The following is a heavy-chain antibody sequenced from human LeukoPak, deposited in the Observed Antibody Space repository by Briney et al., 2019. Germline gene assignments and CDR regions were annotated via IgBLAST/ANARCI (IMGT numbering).Heavy chain of an antibody. CDR2: IYPGDSDT. J-gene: IGHJ4*02. V-gene: IGHV5-51*01. CDR3: ARHPAIYYYDSSGYYYFDY. D-gene: IGHD3-22*01. Sequence: GESLKISCKGSGYSFTSYWIGWVRQMPGKGLEWMGIIYPGDSDTRYSPSFQGQVTISADKSISTAYLQWSSLKAPDTAMYYCARHPAIYYYDSSGYYYFDYWGQGTLVTVSS. CDR1: GYSFTSYW.